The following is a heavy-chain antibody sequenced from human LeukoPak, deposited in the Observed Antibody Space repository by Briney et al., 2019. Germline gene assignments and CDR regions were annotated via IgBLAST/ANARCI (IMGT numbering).Heavy chain of an antibody. J-gene: IGHJ5*02. D-gene: IGHD1-7*01. CDR1: GGSMSNYY. CDR3: ARGRLRYNWNYGGGGWFDP. Sequence: SETLSLTCTVSGGSMSNYYWNWIRQPPGKGLEWIGYVYYSGTTNYNPSLKSRVSMSVDTSKNQFSLKLSSVTAADTAVYYCARGRLRYNWNYGGGGWFDPWGQGTLVTVSS. V-gene: IGHV4-59*12. CDR2: VYYSGTT.